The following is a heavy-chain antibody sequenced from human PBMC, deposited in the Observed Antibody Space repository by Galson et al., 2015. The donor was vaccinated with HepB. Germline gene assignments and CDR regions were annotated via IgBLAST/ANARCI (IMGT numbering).Heavy chain of an antibody. CDR3: ARDIPLLY. CDR2: IYSGGST. D-gene: IGHD2-21*01. Sequence: SLRLSCAASGFTVSSNYTSWVRQAPGKGLEWVSVIYSGGSTYYADSVKGRFTISRDNSKNTLYLQMNSLRAEDTAVYYCARDIPLLYWGQGTLVTVSS. J-gene: IGHJ4*02. V-gene: IGHV3-53*01. CDR1: GFTVSSNY.